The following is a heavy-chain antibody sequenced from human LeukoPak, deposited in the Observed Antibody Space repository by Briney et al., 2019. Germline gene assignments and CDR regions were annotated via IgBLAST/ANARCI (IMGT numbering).Heavy chain of an antibody. J-gene: IGHJ5*02. D-gene: IGHD1-1*01. Sequence: SETLSLTCTVSGGSISNRNYYWGWIRRPPGKGLEWIGSIFYSGSTYYNPSLKSRVTISVDTTKNQFSLKLSSVTAADTAVYYCAKSGASDARYFDPWGQGTLVTVSS. CDR3: AKSGASDARYFDP. V-gene: IGHV4-39*07. CDR2: IFYSGST. CDR1: GGSISNRNYY.